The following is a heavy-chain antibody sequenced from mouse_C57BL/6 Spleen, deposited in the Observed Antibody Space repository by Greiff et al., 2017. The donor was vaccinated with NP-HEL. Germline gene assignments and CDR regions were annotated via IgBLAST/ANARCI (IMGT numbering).Heavy chain of an antibody. CDR2: ISSGGSYT. CDR1: GFTFSSYG. CDR3: ARQNDYDRAWFAY. D-gene: IGHD2-4*01. Sequence: EVQLVESGGDLVKPGGSLKLSCAASGFTFSSYGMSWVRQTPDKRLEWVATISSGGSYTYYPASVTGRFTISRDNAKNTLYLQVSSLKSENTAMYYCARQNDYDRAWFAYWGQGTLVTVSA. J-gene: IGHJ3*01. V-gene: IGHV5-6*01.